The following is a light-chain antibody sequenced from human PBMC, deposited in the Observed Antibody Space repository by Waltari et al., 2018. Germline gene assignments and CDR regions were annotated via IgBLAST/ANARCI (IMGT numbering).Light chain of an antibody. V-gene: IGLV2-14*01. CDR3: NSYTGSSSWV. CDR1: SRDVGFYNY. Sequence: QSALTQPTSVSGSPGQSITISCTGTSRDVGFYNYVSWYQQYPGKVPQLLIYDVSDPPSGVSSRFSGAKSGNTASLTISGLQADDEADYYCNSYTGSSSWVFGGGTKLTVL. CDR2: DVS. J-gene: IGLJ3*02.